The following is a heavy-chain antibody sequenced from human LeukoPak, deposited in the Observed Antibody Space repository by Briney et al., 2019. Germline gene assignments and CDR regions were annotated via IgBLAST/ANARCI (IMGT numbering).Heavy chain of an antibody. CDR2: ISGSGDDT. J-gene: IGHJ4*02. CDR1: GFTFSSYV. D-gene: IGHD3-10*01. Sequence: PGGSLRLSCSASGFTFSSYVMTWVRQAPGQGLEWVSAISGSGDDTYYADSVKGRFTISRDNSKNTLYLRMNSLRAEDTAVYYCAKKEAMIRGVPYYYDFWGQGTLVTVSS. CDR3: AKKEAMIRGVPYYYDF. V-gene: IGHV3-23*01.